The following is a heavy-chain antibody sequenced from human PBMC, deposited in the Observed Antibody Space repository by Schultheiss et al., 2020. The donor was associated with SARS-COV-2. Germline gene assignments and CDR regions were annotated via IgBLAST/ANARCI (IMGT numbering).Heavy chain of an antibody. CDR3: ARDRYYDSSGYFWY. CDR1: GFTFSSYA. V-gene: IGHV3-23*01. CDR2: ISGSGGST. Sequence: GESLKISCAASGFTFSSYAMSWVRQAPGKGLEWVSAISGSGGSTYYADSVKGRFTISRDNSKNTLYLQMNSLRAEDTAVYYCARDRYYDSSGYFWYWGQGTLVTVSS. J-gene: IGHJ4*02. D-gene: IGHD3-22*01.